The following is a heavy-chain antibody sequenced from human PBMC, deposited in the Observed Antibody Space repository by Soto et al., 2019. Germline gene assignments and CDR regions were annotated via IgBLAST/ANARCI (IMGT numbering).Heavy chain of an antibody. CDR2: IYYSGST. V-gene: IGHV4-30-4*01. CDR3: SRDTFGGVIALT. CDR1: GGSISSGDYY. D-gene: IGHD3-16*01. Sequence: QVQLQESGPGLVKPSQTLSLTCTVSGGSISSGDYYWSWIRQPPGKGLEWIGYIYYSGSTYYNPSLKSRVTVSVDTSKNQFALKLSSVTAADTAVYYCSRDTFGGVIALTWGQGTLVTVSS. J-gene: IGHJ5*02.